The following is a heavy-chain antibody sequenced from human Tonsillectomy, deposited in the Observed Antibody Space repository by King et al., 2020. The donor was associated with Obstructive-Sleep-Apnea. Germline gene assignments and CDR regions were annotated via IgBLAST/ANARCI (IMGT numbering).Heavy chain of an antibody. J-gene: IGHJ2*01. CDR1: GFTFSRYA. D-gene: IGHD6-13*01. Sequence: VQLVESGGGVVQAGRSLRLSCAASGFTFSRYAMHWVRQAPGKGLEWGAGISYDGSNKYYADSVKGRFTIARANSKNTLYLQMNSLRAEDTAVYYCARDWYSSPPGLPHWYFDLWGRGTLVTVSS. CDR3: ARDWYSSPPGLPHWYFDL. CDR2: ISYDGSNK. V-gene: IGHV3-30*04.